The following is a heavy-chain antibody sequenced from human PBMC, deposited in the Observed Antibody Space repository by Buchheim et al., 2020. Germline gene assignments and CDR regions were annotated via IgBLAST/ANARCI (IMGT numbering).Heavy chain of an antibody. Sequence: QVQLVQSGAEVKKPGSSVKVSCKASGGTFSSYSISWVRQAPGQGLEWMGIINPSGGSTSYAQKFQGRVTMTRDTSTSTVYMELSSLRSEDTAVYYCARDLRVPAALDYWGQGTL. CDR2: INPSGGST. V-gene: IGHV1-46*01. J-gene: IGHJ4*02. CDR3: ARDLRVPAALDY. D-gene: IGHD2-2*01. CDR1: GGTFSSYS.